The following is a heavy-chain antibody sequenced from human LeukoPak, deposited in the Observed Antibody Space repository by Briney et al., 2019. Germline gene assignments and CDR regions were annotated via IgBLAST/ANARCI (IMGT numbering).Heavy chain of an antibody. Sequence: GGSLRLSCAASGFTFSSYGMSWVRQAPGKGLEWVAVISYDGSNKYYADSVKGRFTISRDNSKNTLYLQMNSLRAEDTAVYYCAKAAERDHLPYCTNGVCYDKYFDYWGQGTLVTVSS. CDR3: AKAAERDHLPYCTNGVCYDKYFDY. D-gene: IGHD2-8*01. CDR2: ISYDGSNK. V-gene: IGHV3-30*18. J-gene: IGHJ4*02. CDR1: GFTFSSYG.